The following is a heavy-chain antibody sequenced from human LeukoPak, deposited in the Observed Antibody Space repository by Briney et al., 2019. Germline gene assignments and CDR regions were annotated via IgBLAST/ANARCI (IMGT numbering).Heavy chain of an antibody. CDR3: AKSGAYGLIDY. CDR2: IYSSGST. J-gene: IGHJ4*02. Sequence: PSETLSLTCTVSGASVSGSPYYWGWIRQPPGKGLEWIGSIYSSGSTYYNASLQSRVTVSIETSKNQISLRLNSVTAADTAIYYCAKSGAYGLIDYWGQGTLVTVSS. D-gene: IGHD1-26*01. CDR1: GASVSGSPYY. V-gene: IGHV4-39*01.